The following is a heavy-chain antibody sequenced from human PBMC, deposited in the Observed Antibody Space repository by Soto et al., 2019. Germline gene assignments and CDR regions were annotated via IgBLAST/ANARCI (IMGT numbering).Heavy chain of an antibody. V-gene: IGHV4-4*07. CDR2: IYTSGST. Sequence: SVTLSLTCTVSAGPTSRYSWSWIRQPAAQRLEWIGRIYTSGSTNYNPSLKSRVTMSVDTSKNQFSLKLSSVTAADTAVYYCARDLIAAAGYNPPYYYYCMDVWGQGTTVRVCS. D-gene: IGHD6-13*01. CDR1: AGPTSRYS. J-gene: IGHJ6*01. CDR3: ARDLIAAAGYNPPYYYYCMDV.